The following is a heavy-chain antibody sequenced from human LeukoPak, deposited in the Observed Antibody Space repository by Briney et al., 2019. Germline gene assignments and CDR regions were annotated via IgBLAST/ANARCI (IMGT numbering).Heavy chain of an antibody. CDR1: GFTYSNYA. Sequence: GGSLRLLCAATGFTYSNYAIHGGRHAPGKGLEWGAFISDEGSRQHYADSVKGRFTISRDNSKNTLYLKMNSLGAEDTAVYYCAKEEGSVYGEIDYWGQGTLVTVSS. J-gene: IGHJ4*02. CDR3: AKEEGSVYGEIDY. CDR2: ISDEGSRQ. D-gene: IGHD4-17*01. V-gene: IGHV3-30-3*01.